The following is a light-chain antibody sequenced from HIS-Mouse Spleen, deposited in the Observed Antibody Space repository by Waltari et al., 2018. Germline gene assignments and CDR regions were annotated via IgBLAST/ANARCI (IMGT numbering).Light chain of an antibody. V-gene: IGLV1-40*01. CDR1: SPNIGAGYD. CDR2: GNS. CDR3: AAWDDSLNGVV. Sequence: QSVLTQPPSVSGAPGQRVTISCTGSSPNIGAGYDVHSYQPLPGTAPKLPIYGNSNRPSGVPDRFSGSKSGTSASLAISGLQSEDEADYYCAAWDDSLNGVVFGGGTKLTVL. J-gene: IGLJ2*01.